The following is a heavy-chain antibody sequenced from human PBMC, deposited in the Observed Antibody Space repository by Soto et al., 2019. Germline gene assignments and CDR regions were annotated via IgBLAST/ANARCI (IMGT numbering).Heavy chain of an antibody. J-gene: IGHJ4*02. CDR2: IYHRGNT. Sequence: QVQLQESGPGLVKASQTLSLTCSVSGVSLSSGAHYWGWIRQRAGKDLEFIVFIYHRGNTYYNPSLKSRLSISLDTSENHFFLNLTSVTAADTAVYYCARFWSSGNYGRGPFDYWGQGALVTVSS. CDR3: ARFWSSGNYGRGPFDY. CDR1: GVSLSSGAHY. V-gene: IGHV4-31*03. D-gene: IGHD3-10*01.